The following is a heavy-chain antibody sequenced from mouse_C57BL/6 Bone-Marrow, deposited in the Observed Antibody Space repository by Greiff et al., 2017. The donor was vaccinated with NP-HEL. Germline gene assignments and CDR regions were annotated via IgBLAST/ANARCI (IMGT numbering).Heavy chain of an antibody. Sequence: EVKLQESGPGLVKPSQSLSLTCSVTGYSITSGYYWNWIRQFPGNKLEWMGYISYDGSNNYNPSLKNRISITRDTSKNQFFLKLNSVTTEDTATYYCARDPPYYYGSSSYAMDYWGQGTSVTVSS. V-gene: IGHV3-6*01. J-gene: IGHJ4*01. CDR3: ARDPPYYYGSSSYAMDY. D-gene: IGHD1-1*01. CDR2: ISYDGSN. CDR1: GYSITSGYY.